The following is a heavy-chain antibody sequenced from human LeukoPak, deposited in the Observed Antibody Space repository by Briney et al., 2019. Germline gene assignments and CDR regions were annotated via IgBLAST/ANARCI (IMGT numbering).Heavy chain of an antibody. V-gene: IGHV4-59*01. Sequence: PSETLSLTCTVSGGSISSYYWSWLRQPPGKGLEWIGYIYYSGSTNYNPSLKRRVTISVDTSKNQFSLKRGWGGGGGGGGGYCARGFGEYYFDYWGQGTLVTVSS. J-gene: IGHJ4*02. CDR2: IYYSGST. CDR3: ARGFGEYYFDY. D-gene: IGHD3-3*01. CDR1: GGSISSYY.